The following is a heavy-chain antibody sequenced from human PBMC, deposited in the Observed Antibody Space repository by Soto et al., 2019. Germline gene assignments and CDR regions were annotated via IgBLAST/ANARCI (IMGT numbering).Heavy chain of an antibody. Sequence: PSETLSLTCAVYGGSFSGYYWSWIRQPPGKGLEWIGEINHSGSTNYNPSLKSRVTISVDTSKNQFSLKLSSVTAADTAVYYCARASRKLTMVTGVYYYYGMDVWGQATKGTVS. CDR2: INHSGST. J-gene: IGHJ6*02. V-gene: IGHV4-34*01. CDR3: ARASRKLTMVTGVYYYYGMDV. CDR1: GGSFSGYY. D-gene: IGHD3-10*01.